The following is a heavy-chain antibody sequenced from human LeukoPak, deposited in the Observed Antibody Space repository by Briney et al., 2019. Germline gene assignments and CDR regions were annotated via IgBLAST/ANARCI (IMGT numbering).Heavy chain of an antibody. CDR1: GFAFSSYA. D-gene: IGHD4-17*01. V-gene: IGHV3-23*01. CDR3: ARDSRGDSYFDY. CDR2: ISASGGST. Sequence: GGSLRLSCAASGFAFSSYAMSWVRQAPGKGLEWVSAISASGGSTYYADSVKGRFTISRDNSKNTLYLQMGSLRAEDMAVYYCARDSRGDSYFDYWGQGTLVIVSS. J-gene: IGHJ4*02.